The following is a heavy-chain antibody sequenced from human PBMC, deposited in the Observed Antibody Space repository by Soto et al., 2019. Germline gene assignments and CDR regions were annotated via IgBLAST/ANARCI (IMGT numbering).Heavy chain of an antibody. CDR2: IYYSGST. D-gene: IGHD3-9*01. CDR1: GGSVSSGSYY. Sequence: PSETLSLTCTVSGGSVSSGSYYWSWIRQPPGKGLEWIGYIYYSGSTNYNPSLKSRVTISVDTSKNQFSLKLKSVTAADTAVYYCARTHGTDWYYFDSWGQGTLVTVSS. V-gene: IGHV4-61*01. J-gene: IGHJ4*02. CDR3: ARTHGTDWYYFDS.